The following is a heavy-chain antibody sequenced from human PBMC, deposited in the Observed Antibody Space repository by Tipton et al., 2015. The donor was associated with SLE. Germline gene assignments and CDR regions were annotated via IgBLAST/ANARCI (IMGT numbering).Heavy chain of an antibody. J-gene: IGHJ6*02. CDR3: ARERRSYSSSSSGMDV. Sequence: TLSLTCTVSGGSISSYYWSWIRQPPGKGLEWIGYIYYSWSTNYNPSLKSRVTISVETSKNQFSLKLSSVTAADTAVYYCARERRSYSSSSSGMDVWGQGTTVTVSS. CDR1: GGSISSYY. D-gene: IGHD6-13*01. CDR2: IYYSWST. V-gene: IGHV4-59*01.